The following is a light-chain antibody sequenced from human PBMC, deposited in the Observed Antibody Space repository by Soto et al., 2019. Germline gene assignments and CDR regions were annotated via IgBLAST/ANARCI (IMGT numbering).Light chain of an antibody. J-gene: IGKJ1*01. CDR3: QQYGTSPTWT. CDR1: QSVSSSY. CDR2: GAS. Sequence: EIVLTQSPGTLSLSPGERATPSCRASQSVSSSYLAWYQQKPGQAPRLLIYGASNRATGIPDRFSGSGSGTDFTLTISRLEPEDFAVFYCQQYGTSPTWTFGQGTKVEIK. V-gene: IGKV3-20*01.